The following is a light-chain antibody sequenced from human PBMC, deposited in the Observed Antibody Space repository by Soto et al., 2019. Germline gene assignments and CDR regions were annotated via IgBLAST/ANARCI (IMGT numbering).Light chain of an antibody. CDR2: AND. V-gene: IGLV1-44*01. CDR3: SSYAGSSNV. J-gene: IGLJ1*01. CDR1: SSDIGSNS. Sequence: QSVLTQPPSASRTPGKRVTIPCSGSSSDIGSNSVNWYQQLPGAAPRLLIYANDHRPSGVPDRFSASKSGNTASLTVSGLQAEDEADYYCSSYAGSSNVFGTGTKLTVL.